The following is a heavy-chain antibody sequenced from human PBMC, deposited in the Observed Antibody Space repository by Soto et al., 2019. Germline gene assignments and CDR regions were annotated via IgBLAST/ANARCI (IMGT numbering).Heavy chain of an antibody. Sequence: LSLTCSVSGGSPSSNYWSWIRQPPGKGLEWIGCISDSGNTYYNPSLQSRVTISIDTSTNQFLLDLTSVTTADTAVYYCARVPTTVTHPKRPFLADSDVKDESFATWGQGTLVTVSS. CDR2: ISDSGNT. J-gene: IGHJ5*02. D-gene: IGHD4-17*01. V-gene: IGHV4-59*01. CDR3: ARVPTTVTHPKRPFLADSDVKDESFAT. CDR1: GGSPSSNY.